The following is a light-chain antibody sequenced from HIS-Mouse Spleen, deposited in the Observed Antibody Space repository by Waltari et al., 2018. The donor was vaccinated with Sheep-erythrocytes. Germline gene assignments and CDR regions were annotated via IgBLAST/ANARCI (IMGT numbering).Light chain of an antibody. CDR3: CSYAGSYNHV. CDR1: SSDVGGYNY. J-gene: IGLJ1*01. V-gene: IGLV2-11*01. CDR2: DVS. Sequence: QSALTQPASVSGSPGQSVTIPCTGTSSDVGGYNYVSWSQQHPGKAPKLMIYDVSKRPSGVPDRFSGSKSGNTASLTISGLQAEDEADYYCCSYAGSYNHVFATGTKVTVL.